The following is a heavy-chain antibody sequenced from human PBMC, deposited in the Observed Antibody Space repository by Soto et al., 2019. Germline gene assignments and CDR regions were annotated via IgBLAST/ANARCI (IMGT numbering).Heavy chain of an antibody. CDR1: GYTFTSYA. D-gene: IGHD5-18*01. V-gene: IGHV1-3*01. CDR2: INAGNGNT. CDR3: ARGPGETAPSNTAMALDY. Sequence: RASVKVSCKASGYTFTSYAMHWVRQAPGQRLEWMGWINAGNGNTKYSQKFQGRVTITRDTSASTAYMELSSLRSEDTAVYYCARGPGETAPSNTAMALDYWGQGTLVTVSS. J-gene: IGHJ4*02.